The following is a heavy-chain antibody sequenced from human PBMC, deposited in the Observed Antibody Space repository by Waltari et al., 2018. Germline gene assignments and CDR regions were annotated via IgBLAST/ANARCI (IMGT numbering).Heavy chain of an antibody. V-gene: IGHV3-48*04. CDR2: ISSSSKTI. Sequence: EVQLVESGGGLVQPGGSLRLSCSASRFTFSRYTLHWVRQAPGKGLEWVSYISSSSKTIYYADSVKGRFTISRDNAKNSLYLQMNSLRAEDTAVYYCARATGYFDYWGQGTLVTVSS. CDR1: RFTFSRYT. CDR3: ARATGYFDY. J-gene: IGHJ4*02.